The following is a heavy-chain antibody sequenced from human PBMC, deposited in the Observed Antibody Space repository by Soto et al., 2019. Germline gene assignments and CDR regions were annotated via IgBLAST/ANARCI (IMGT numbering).Heavy chain of an antibody. Sequence: ASVQVSCKASGYTFTSFGINWVRQAPRQGLEWMGWISGYKDNTNHAQKFQGRVTMTADESTSTAYMELSRLRSEDTAVYYCARTVAGVYYFDYWGQGTLVTVSS. CDR2: ISGYKDNT. CDR1: GYTFTSFG. J-gene: IGHJ4*02. V-gene: IGHV1-18*04. D-gene: IGHD6-19*01. CDR3: ARTVAGVYYFDY.